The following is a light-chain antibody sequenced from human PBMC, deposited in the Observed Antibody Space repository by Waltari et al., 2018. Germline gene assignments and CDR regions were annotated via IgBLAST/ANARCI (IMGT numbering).Light chain of an antibody. J-gene: IGKJ4*01. CDR1: QSVSSY. CDR3: QQRQLT. Sequence: EIVLPQSPATLSSSPGERATLSCRASQSVSSYLAWYQQKPGQAPRLLIYDASNRATGIPARFSGSGSGTDFTLTISSLEPEDFAVYYCQQRQLTFGGGTKVEIK. CDR2: DAS. V-gene: IGKV3-11*01.